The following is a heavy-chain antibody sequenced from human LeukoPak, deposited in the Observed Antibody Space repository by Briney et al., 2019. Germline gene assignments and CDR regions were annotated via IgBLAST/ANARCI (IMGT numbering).Heavy chain of an antibody. CDR2: INPNSGGT. D-gene: IGHD2-2*01. CDR1: GYTFTGYY. V-gene: IGHV1-2*02. J-gene: IGHJ4*02. CDR3: ARADLYCSSTSCHGNNFDY. Sequence: ASVKVSCKASGYTFTGYYMHWVRQAPGQGLEWMGWINPNSGGTNYAQKFQGRVTMTRDTSISTAYMELSRLRSDDTAVYYCARADLYCSSTSCHGNNFDYWGQGTLVTVSS.